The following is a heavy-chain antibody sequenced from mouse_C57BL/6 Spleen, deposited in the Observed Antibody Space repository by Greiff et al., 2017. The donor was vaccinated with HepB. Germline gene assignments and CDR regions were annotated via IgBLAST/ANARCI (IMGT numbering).Heavy chain of an antibody. CDR1: GFTFSSYA. D-gene: IGHD1-1*01. CDR2: ISDGGSYT. V-gene: IGHV5-4*03. Sequence: EVMLVESGGGLVKPGGSLKLSCAASGFTFSSYAMSWVRQTPEKRLEWVATISDGGSYTYYPDNVKGRFTISRDNAKNNLYLQMSHLKSEDTAMYYCARARSTGEAWFAYWGQGTLVTVSA. CDR3: ARARSTGEAWFAY. J-gene: IGHJ3*01.